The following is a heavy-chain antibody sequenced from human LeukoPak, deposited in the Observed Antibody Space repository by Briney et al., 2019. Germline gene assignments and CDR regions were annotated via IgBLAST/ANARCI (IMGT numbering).Heavy chain of an antibody. Sequence: GGSLRLSCAASGFTFSSYSMNWVRQATGKGLEWVSSISSSSSYIYYADSLKGRFTISRDNAKNSLYLQMNSLRAEDTAVYYCARVAVAGKVGYFDYWGQGTLVTVSS. D-gene: IGHD6-19*01. CDR3: ARVAVAGKVGYFDY. V-gene: IGHV3-21*01. CDR1: GFTFSSYS. J-gene: IGHJ4*02. CDR2: ISSSSSYI.